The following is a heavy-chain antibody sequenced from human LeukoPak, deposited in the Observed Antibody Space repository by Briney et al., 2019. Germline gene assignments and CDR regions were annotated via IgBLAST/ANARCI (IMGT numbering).Heavy chain of an antibody. CDR1: GYSFISYW. J-gene: IGHJ6*02. CDR3: ARQIRVSYYYYGMDV. Sequence: GESLKISCKGSGYSFISYWIAWVRQMPGKGLEWMGIIYPGDSDTRYSPSFQGQVTISADKSISTAYLQWSSLKASDTAMYYCARQIRVSYYYYGMDVWGQGTTVTVSS. V-gene: IGHV5-51*01. CDR2: IYPGDSDT.